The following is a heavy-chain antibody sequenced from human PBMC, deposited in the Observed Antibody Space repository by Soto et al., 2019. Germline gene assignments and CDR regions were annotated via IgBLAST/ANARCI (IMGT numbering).Heavy chain of an antibody. Sequence: QLQLQESGPGLVKPSETLSLTCTVSGGSISSSSYYWGWIRQPPGKGLEWIGSIYYSGSTYYNPPLKSRVTITVDTAKTQFSLRLSSVTAADTAVYYCAREAYGGGDCYPGRFVDYWGQGTLVTVSS. CDR1: GGSISSSSYY. D-gene: IGHD2-21*02. CDR2: IYYSGST. CDR3: AREAYGGGDCYPGRFVDY. J-gene: IGHJ4*02. V-gene: IGHV4-39*02.